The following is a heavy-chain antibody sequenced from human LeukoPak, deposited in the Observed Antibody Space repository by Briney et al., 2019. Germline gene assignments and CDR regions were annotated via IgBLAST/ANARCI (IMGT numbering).Heavy chain of an antibody. CDR2: ISYDGSNK. V-gene: IGHV3-30*18. CDR1: GFTFSSYG. Sequence: GGSLRLSCAASGFTFSSYGMHWVRQASGKGLEWVAVISYDGSNKYYADSVKGRFTISRDNSKNTLYLQMNSLRAEDTAVYYCAKEAYYGMDVWGQGTTVTVSS. CDR3: AKEAYYGMDV. J-gene: IGHJ6*02.